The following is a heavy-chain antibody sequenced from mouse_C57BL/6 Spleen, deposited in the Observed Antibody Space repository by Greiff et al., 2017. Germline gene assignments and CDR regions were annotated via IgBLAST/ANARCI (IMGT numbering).Heavy chain of an antibody. D-gene: IGHD3-1*01. J-gene: IGHJ2*01. CDR1: GYAFSSSW. V-gene: IGHV1-82*01. CDR3: ASSPLGYFDY. Sequence: VQLQQSGPELVKPGASVKISCKASGYAFSSSWMNWVKQRPGKGLEWIGRIYPGDGDTNYNGKFKGKATLTADKSSSTAYMQLSSLTSEDAAVYFCASSPLGYFDYWGQGTTLTVSS. CDR2: IYPGDGDT.